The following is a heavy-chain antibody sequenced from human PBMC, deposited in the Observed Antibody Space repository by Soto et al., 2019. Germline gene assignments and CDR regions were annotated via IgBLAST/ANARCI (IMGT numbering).Heavy chain of an antibody. Sequence: ASLKVSCKTSGYAFPHYVINWVRQAPGHGLEWMGFSTHTGNTNYAQNFQGRVVLTTDTSTSTAYMEVTSLRSDDTAVYYCARSGEHPLDYWGQGTPVTVS. CDR3: ARSGEHPLDY. D-gene: IGHD1-26*01. V-gene: IGHV1-18*01. CDR2: STHTGNT. CDR1: GYAFPHYV. J-gene: IGHJ4*02.